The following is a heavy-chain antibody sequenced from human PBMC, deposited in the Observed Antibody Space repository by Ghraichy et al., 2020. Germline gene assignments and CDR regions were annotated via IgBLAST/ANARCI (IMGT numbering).Heavy chain of an antibody. Sequence: SETLSLTCTVSGGSISSYYWSWIRQPAGKGLEWIGRIYTSGSTNYNPSLKSRVTMSVDTSKNQFSLKLSSVTAADTAVYYCAREKKDSSGWLRLKNYFDYWGQGTLVTVSS. CDR3: AREKKDSSGWLRLKNYFDY. V-gene: IGHV4-4*07. D-gene: IGHD6-19*01. CDR2: IYTSGST. CDR1: GGSISSYY. J-gene: IGHJ4*02.